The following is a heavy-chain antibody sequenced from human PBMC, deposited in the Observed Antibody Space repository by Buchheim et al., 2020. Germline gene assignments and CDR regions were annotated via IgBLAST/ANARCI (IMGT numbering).Heavy chain of an antibody. CDR1: GFIFSDYY. Sequence: QVQLVESGGGLVKPGGYLRLSCAASGFIFSDYYMSWIRRTPGKGLEWLASISTSSAYTYYADSVKGRFTIYRDNAKNYLYLQMNSLRVEDSAIYYCARDLTGTYWFDRWGQGTL. J-gene: IGHJ5*02. V-gene: IGHV3-11*06. CDR2: ISTSSAYT. D-gene: IGHD1-7*01. CDR3: ARDLTGTYWFDR.